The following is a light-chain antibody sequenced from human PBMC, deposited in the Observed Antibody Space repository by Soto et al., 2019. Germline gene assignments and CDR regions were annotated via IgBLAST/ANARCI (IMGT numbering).Light chain of an antibody. CDR3: QQYNTYSRT. CDR2: KAS. V-gene: IGKV1-5*03. J-gene: IGKJ2*01. CDR1: QSISTW. Sequence: DIQMTQSPSTLSASVGDRVTITCRASQSISTWLAWYQQKPGKAPKILIYKASSLESGVPSRFSVRGSGTTFALTISSLQPDDFAPDYCQQYNTYSRTFGQGTRLEIK.